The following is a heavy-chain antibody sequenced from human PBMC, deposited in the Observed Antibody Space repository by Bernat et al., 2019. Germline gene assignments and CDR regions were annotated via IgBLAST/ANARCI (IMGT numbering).Heavy chain of an antibody. CDR1: GFTFSSYG. Sequence: QVQLVESGGGVVQPGRSLRLSCAASGFTFSSYGMHWVRQAPGKGLEWVAVIWYDGSNKYYADSVKGRFTISRDNSKNTLYLQMNSLRAEDTAVYYWARETTVNYLDYWGQGTLVTVSS. CDR2: IWYDGSNK. V-gene: IGHV3-33*01. D-gene: IGHD4-11*01. J-gene: IGHJ4*02. CDR3: ARETTVNYLDY.